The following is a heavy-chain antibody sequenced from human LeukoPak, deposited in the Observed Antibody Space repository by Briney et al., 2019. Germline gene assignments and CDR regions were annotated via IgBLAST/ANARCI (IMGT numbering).Heavy chain of an antibody. CDR3: AREGYGDYYYYYMDV. V-gene: IGHV3-7*03. CDR2: INQDSSEK. D-gene: IGHD4-17*01. CDR1: GFTLSTSW. Sequence: GGSLRLSCIASGFTLSTSWMSWVRQAPGKGLEWVANINQDSSEKLYVDSVKGRFTISRDNAKNSLYLQMNSLRAEDTAVYYCAREGYGDYYYYYMDVWGKGTTVTISS. J-gene: IGHJ6*03.